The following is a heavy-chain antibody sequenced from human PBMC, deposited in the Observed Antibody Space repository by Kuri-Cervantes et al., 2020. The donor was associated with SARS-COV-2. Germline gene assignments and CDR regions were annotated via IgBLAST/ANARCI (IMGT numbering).Heavy chain of an antibody. CDR1: RFTFSSSA. CDR2: IRSKANNFAT. Sequence: ETLSLTCEASRFTFSSSAIHWVRQASGKGLEWVGRIRSKANNFATAYAAPVKGRFAISRDDSKNTTYLQMNSLKAEDTAVYYCTTLLNWFDPWGQGILVTVSS. J-gene: IGHJ5*02. D-gene: IGHD1-26*01. CDR3: TTLLNWFDP. V-gene: IGHV3-73*01.